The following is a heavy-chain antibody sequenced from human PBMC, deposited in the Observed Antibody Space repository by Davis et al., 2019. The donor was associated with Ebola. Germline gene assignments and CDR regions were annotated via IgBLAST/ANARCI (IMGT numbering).Heavy chain of an antibody. Sequence: SETLSLTCTVSGGSISSSSYYWGWIRQPPGKGLEWIGSIYYSGSTYYNPSLKSRVTISVDTSKNQFSLKLNSVTAADTAVYHCTRRAGHYYDSGIDYWGQGTLVTVSS. CDR1: GGSISSSSYY. J-gene: IGHJ4*02. D-gene: IGHD3-22*01. CDR2: IYYSGST. V-gene: IGHV4-39*07. CDR3: TRRAGHYYDSGIDY.